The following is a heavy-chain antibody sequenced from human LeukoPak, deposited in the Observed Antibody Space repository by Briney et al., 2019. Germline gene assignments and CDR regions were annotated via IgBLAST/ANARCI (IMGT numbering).Heavy chain of an antibody. CDR1: GFTLSNYA. V-gene: IGHV3-64D*09. J-gene: IGHJ4*02. D-gene: IGHD2-15*01. CDR2: ISSSGGIT. CDR3: VKDKYPVVVAATLDY. Sequence: QPGGPLRLSCSASGFTLSNYAMHWARHAPGKALEYVSDISSSGGITYYADSVKGRFTVSRDNSKNMLYLQMNSLRAEDTAVYYCVKDKYPVVVAATLDYWGQGILVTVSS.